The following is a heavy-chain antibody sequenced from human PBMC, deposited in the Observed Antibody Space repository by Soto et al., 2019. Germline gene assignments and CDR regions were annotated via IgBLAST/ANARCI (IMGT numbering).Heavy chain of an antibody. D-gene: IGHD3-10*01. J-gene: IGHJ4*02. CDR2: ISSSSSYT. Sequence: GSLRLSCAASGFTFSDYYMSWIRQAPGKGLEWVSYISSSSSYTNYADSVKGRFTISRDNAKNSLYLQMNSLRAEDTAVFYCARDPRSMADYFDYWGQGTLVTVSS. CDR1: GFTFSDYY. CDR3: ARDPRSMADYFDY. V-gene: IGHV3-11*06.